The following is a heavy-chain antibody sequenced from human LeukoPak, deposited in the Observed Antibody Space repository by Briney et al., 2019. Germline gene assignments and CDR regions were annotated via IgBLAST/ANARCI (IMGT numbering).Heavy chain of an antibody. CDR1: GFTFSSYA. V-gene: IGHV3-30*04. D-gene: IGHD3-10*01. J-gene: IGHJ4*02. Sequence: GGSLRLSCAASGFTFSSYAMHWVRQAPGKGLEWVAVISYDGSNKYYADSVKGRFTISRDNSKNTLYLQMNSLRAEDTAVYYCAKSSGSGSYYKGYSDYWGQGTLVTVSS. CDR2: ISYDGSNK. CDR3: AKSSGSGSYYKGYSDY.